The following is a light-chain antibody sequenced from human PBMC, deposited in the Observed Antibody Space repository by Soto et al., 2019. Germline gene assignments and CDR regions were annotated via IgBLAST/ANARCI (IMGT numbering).Light chain of an antibody. CDR1: SSDAGSCYL. CDR2: EGS. Sequence: QSALTQPASVSGSPGQSITISCTGTSSDAGSCYLVSWYQQHPGKAPKVMIYEGSKRPSGVSNRFSGSKSGNTASLTISGLQAGDEADYYCCSYAGSSTHVVFGGGTKLTVL. V-gene: IGLV2-23*01. J-gene: IGLJ2*01. CDR3: CSYAGSSTHVV.